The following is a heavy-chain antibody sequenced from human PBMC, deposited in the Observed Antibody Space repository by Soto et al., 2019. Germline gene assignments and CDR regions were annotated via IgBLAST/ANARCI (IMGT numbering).Heavy chain of an antibody. CDR1: GLIFSRSW. J-gene: IGHJ4*02. V-gene: IGHV3-7*01. CDR3: ARASRSGYTGYALDY. Sequence: GGSLRLSCAAPGLIFSRSWLTWVRQAPGKGLERVANIINDGTETHYEDSVKGRFTISRDNAKESLFLQMNSLRVDDSAVYYCARASRSGYTGYALDYWGQGIPVTVSS. CDR2: IINDGTET. D-gene: IGHD5-12*01.